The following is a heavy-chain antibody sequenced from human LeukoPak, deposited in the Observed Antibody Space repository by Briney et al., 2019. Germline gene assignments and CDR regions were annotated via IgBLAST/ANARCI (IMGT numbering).Heavy chain of an antibody. CDR3: ARDRSRMVRGIDALDL. V-gene: IGHV3-11*01. J-gene: IGHJ3*01. Sequence: PGGSLRLSCAASGFTFNDCYMNWIRQAPGKGLEWVSYISSSGSTRYYADSLKGRFTISRDNAGNSLCLQMDSLRADDTAVYYCARDRSRMVRGIDALDLWGQGTMVTVSS. D-gene: IGHD3-10*01. CDR2: ISSSGSTR. CDR1: GFTFNDCY.